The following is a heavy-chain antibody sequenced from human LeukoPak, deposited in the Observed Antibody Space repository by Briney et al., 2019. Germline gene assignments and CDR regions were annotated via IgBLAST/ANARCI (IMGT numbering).Heavy chain of an antibody. J-gene: IGHJ4*02. CDR3: ARVIEPYYDSSGYHTQLRYYFDY. CDR2: ISDGSSRI. Sequence: GGSLRLSCAASGFTFSNYDMNWVRQAPGKGLEWVSHISDGSSRIYYADSVKGRFTISRDNVKNSLYLQMNSLRAEDTAVYYCARVIEPYYDSSGYHTQLRYYFDYWGQGTLVTVSS. V-gene: IGHV3-48*01. D-gene: IGHD3-22*01. CDR1: GFTFSNYD.